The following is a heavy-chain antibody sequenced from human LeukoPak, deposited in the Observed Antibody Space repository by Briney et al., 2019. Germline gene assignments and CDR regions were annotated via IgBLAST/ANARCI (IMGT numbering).Heavy chain of an antibody. CDR1: GYTFTSYD. CDR2: MNPNSGNT. V-gene: IGHV1-8*01. Sequence: ASVKVSCKASGYTFTSYDINWVRQATGQGLEWMGWMNPNSGNTGYAQKFQGRVTMTRNTSISTAYMELSSLRSEDTAVYYCAAGARSGGSSDYWGQGTLVTVSS. CDR3: AAGARSGGSSDY. J-gene: IGHJ4*02. D-gene: IGHD2-15*01.